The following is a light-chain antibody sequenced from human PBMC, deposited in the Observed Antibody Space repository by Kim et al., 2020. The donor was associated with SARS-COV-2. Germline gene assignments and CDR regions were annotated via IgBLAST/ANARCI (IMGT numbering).Light chain of an antibody. Sequence: SASVGDRVTITCRASQNINDFLAWYQQKPGKAPKLLIYRASNLKSGVPSRFSGSGSGTEFTLTTSSLQADDFATYYCHQYRSYPWTFGQGTKVEIK. CDR2: RAS. CDR1: QNINDF. CDR3: HQYRSYPWT. J-gene: IGKJ1*01. V-gene: IGKV1-5*03.